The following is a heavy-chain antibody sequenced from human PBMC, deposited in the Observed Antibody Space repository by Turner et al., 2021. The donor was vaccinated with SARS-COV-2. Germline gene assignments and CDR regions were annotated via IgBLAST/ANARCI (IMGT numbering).Heavy chain of an antibody. CDR3: ATGYQLRVNWFDP. D-gene: IGHD2-2*01. J-gene: IGHJ5*02. CDR2: LDPEDSET. CDR1: GYTLTELS. V-gene: IGHV1-24*01. Sequence: QVQLVQSGAEVKKPGASVKVSCRISGYTLTELSMYWVRQAPGKGLEWMGGLDPEDSETIYAQNCQSRVTMTEDTSTDTANMELSSLRSEDTAVYFCATGYQLRVNWFDPWGQGTLVTVSS.